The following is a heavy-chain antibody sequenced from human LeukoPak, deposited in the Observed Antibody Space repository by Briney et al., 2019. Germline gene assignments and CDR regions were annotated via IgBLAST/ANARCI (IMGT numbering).Heavy chain of an antibody. J-gene: IGHJ4*02. D-gene: IGHD1-26*01. CDR3: ARDRPVGARGYFDY. Sequence: PSETLSLTCAVSGGSISSSNWWSWVRQPPGKGLEWIGSIYHSGSTYYNPSLKSRVTVSVDTSKNQFSLKLSSVTAADTAVYYCARDRPVGARGYFDYWGQGTLVTVSS. CDR2: IYHSGST. CDR1: GGSISSSNW. V-gene: IGHV4-4*02.